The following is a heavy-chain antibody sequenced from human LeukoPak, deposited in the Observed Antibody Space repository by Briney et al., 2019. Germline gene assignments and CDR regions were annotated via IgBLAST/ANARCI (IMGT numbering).Heavy chain of an antibody. J-gene: IGHJ4*02. CDR3: ARGDCSSTSCYIDY. CDR1: GGTFSSYA. V-gene: IGHV1-69*05. Sequence: ASVKVSCKASGGTFSSYAISWVRQAPGQGLEWMGGIIPIFGTANYAQKFQGRVTITTDESMSTAYMELSSLRSEDTAVYYCARGDCSSTSCYIDYWGQGTLVTVSS. D-gene: IGHD2-2*02. CDR2: IIPIFGTA.